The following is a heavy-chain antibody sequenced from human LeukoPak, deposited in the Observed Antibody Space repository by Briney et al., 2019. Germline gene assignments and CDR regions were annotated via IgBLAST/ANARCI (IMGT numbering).Heavy chain of an antibody. CDR3: ARGRGTTMVRGVITNYFDL. V-gene: IGHV1-2*02. J-gene: IGHJ2*01. CDR2: IDPNSGGT. D-gene: IGHD3-10*01. Sequence: EASVKVSCRASGYTFTAHYIHWVRQAPGQGLEWMGWIDPNSGGTNYAQKFLGSVTMTGDTSINTAFMELSRLRSDDTAIYYCARGRGTTMVRGVITNYFDLWGRCSLVTVSS. CDR1: GYTFTAHY.